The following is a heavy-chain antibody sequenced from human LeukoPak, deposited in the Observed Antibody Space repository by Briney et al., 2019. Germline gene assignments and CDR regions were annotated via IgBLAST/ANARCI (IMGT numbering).Heavy chain of an antibody. V-gene: IGHV1-69*05. J-gene: IGHJ5*02. CDR3: ARDPQYSSSFDWSDP. Sequence: EASVNVSCKASGGTFSSYASIWVRQPPGQGHEWMGGIIPIFGTANYAQKFQGRVTITTDESTSTAYMELSSLRSEDTAVYYCARDPQYSSSFDWSDPWGQGTLVTVSS. D-gene: IGHD6-6*01. CDR1: GGTFSSYA. CDR2: IIPIFGTA.